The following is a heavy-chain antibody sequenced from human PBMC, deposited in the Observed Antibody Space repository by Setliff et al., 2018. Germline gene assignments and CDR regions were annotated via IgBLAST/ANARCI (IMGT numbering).Heavy chain of an antibody. D-gene: IGHD3-10*01. CDR1: GGTFSSYA. V-gene: IGHV1-69*13. Sequence: ASVKVSCKASGGTFSSYAISWVRQAPGQGLEWMGGIIPIFGTANYAQKFQGRVTITADESTSTAYMELSSLRSEDTAVYYCARARGFGAYYYSYYYMDVWGKGATVTVSS. CDR3: ARARGFGAYYYSYYYMDV. CDR2: IIPIFGTA. J-gene: IGHJ6*03.